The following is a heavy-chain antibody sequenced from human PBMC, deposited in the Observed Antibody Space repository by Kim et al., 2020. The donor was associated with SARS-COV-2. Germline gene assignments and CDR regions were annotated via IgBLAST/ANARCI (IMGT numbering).Heavy chain of an antibody. CDR2: IYYSGST. D-gene: IGHD3-16*02. V-gene: IGHV4-31*03. J-gene: IGHJ4*02. CDR1: GGSISSGGYY. Sequence: SETLSLTCTVSGGSISSGGYYWSWIRQHPGKGLEWIGYIYYSGSTYYNPSLKSRVTISVDTSKNQFSLKLSSVTAADTAVYYCARGDVGYDYVWGSYRYLFDYWGQGTLVTVSS. CDR3: ARGDVGYDYVWGSYRYLFDY.